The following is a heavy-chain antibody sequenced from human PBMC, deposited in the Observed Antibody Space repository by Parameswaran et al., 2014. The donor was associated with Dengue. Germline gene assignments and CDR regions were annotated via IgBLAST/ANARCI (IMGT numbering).Heavy chain of an antibody. V-gene: IGHV1-46*01. D-gene: IGHD3-10*01. J-gene: IGHJ4*02. CDR3: ARGGSGLVVTETYFDY. CDR2: INPSGGST. Sequence: WVRQAPGQGLEWMGIINPSGGSTSYAQKFQGRVTMTRDTSTSTVYMELSSLRSEDTAVYYCARGGSGLVVTETYFDYWGQGTLVTVSS.